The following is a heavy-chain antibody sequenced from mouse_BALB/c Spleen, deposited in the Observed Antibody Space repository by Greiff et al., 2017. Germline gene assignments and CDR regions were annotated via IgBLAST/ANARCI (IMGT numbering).Heavy chain of an antibody. J-gene: IGHJ4*01. CDR3: ARSYGQGAMDY. Sequence: QVQLKQSGAELARPGASVKLSCKASGYTFTSYWMQWVKQRPGQGLEWIGAIYPGDGDTRYTQKFKGKATLTADKSSSTAYMQLSSLASEDSAVYYCARSYGQGAMDYWGQGTSVTVSS. CDR1: GYTFTSYW. D-gene: IGHD1-1*02. V-gene: IGHV1-87*01. CDR2: IYPGDGDT.